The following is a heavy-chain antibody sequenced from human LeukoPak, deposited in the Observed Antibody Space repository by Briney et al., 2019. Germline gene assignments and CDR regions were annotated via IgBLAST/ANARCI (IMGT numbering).Heavy chain of an antibody. D-gene: IGHD2-15*01. CDR1: GFTFSSYE. Sequence: GGSLRLSCAASGFTFSSYEMNWVRQAPGKGLEWVSYISDSGSTIYYADSVKGRFTISRDNAKNSLYLQMSSLRAEDTAVYYCAGELGYCRGGDYWGQGTLVTVSS. V-gene: IGHV3-48*03. CDR2: ISDSGSTI. CDR3: AGELGYCRGGDY. J-gene: IGHJ4*02.